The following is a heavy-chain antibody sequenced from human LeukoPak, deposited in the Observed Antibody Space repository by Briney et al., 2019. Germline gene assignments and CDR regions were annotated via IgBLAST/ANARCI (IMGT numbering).Heavy chain of an antibody. CDR1: GGTFSSYA. CDR2: IIPIFGTA. V-gene: IGHV1-69*01. Sequence: SVKVSCKASGGTFSSYAISWVRQAPGQGLEWMGGIIPIFGTANYAQKFQGRVTITADESTSTAYMELSSLRSEGTAGYYRARAGVGSYGGNYFDYWGQGTLVTVSS. D-gene: IGHD4-23*01. CDR3: ARAGVGSYGGNYFDY. J-gene: IGHJ4*02.